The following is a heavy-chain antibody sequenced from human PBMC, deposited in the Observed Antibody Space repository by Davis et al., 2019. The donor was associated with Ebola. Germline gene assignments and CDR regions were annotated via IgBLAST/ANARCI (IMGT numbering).Heavy chain of an antibody. Sequence: GGSLRLSCAASGFTFNIYSMQWVRQAPGKALEWVTFIRFDGSDEYYADSVKGRFTISRDTSGSTLYLQMNSLRAHDTAVYFCAAAVGMDEIAYWGRGTLVTVSS. J-gene: IGHJ4*02. CDR2: IRFDGSDE. D-gene: IGHD2-15*01. CDR3: AAAVGMDEIAY. CDR1: GFTFNIYS. V-gene: IGHV3-30*02.